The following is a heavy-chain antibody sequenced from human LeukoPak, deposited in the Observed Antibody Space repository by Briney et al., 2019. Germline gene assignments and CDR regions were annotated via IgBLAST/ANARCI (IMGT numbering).Heavy chain of an antibody. D-gene: IGHD4-17*01. CDR3: ARDGYGDTHAFDI. CDR2: FDPEDGET. Sequence: ASVKVSCKVSGYNFNELSMHWVRQAPGKGLEWMGGFDPEDGETIYAQKFQGRVTMTEDTSTSTVYMELSSLRSEDTAVYYCARDGYGDTHAFDIWGQGTMVTVSS. CDR1: GYNFNELS. V-gene: IGHV1-24*01. J-gene: IGHJ3*02.